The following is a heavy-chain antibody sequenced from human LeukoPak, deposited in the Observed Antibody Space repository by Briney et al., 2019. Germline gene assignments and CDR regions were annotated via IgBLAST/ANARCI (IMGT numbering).Heavy chain of an antibody. Sequence: PSETLSLTCTVSGGSINNYYWSWIRQSPGKELEWIGYIYSSGNTNYNPSLKSRVTMSVDTSKNQFSLKLSSVTAADTAVYYCARMVTGAFDIWGQGTMVTVSS. CDR1: GGSINNYY. D-gene: IGHD5-18*01. CDR2: IYSSGNT. V-gene: IGHV4-59*01. CDR3: ARMVTGAFDI. J-gene: IGHJ3*02.